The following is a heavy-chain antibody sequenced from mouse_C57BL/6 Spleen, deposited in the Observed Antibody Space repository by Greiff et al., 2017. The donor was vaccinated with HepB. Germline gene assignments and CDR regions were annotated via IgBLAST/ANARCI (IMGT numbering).Heavy chain of an antibody. D-gene: IGHD1-1*01. J-gene: IGHJ4*01. CDR1: GFNIKDYY. CDR2: IDPEDGET. CDR3: AEITTVVAEYYAMDY. Sequence: EVQLQQSGAELVKPGASVKLSCTASGFNIKDYYMHWVKQRTEQGLEWIGRIDPEDGETKYAPKFQGKATITADTSSNTAYLPLSSLTSEDTAVYYCAEITTVVAEYYAMDYWGQGTSVTVSS. V-gene: IGHV14-2*01.